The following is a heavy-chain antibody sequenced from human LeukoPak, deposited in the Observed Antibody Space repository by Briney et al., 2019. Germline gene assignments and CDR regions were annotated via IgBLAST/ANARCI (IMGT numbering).Heavy chain of an antibody. CDR1: GFTFSSYA. CDR2: ISYDGSNK. Sequence: GRSLRLSCAASGFTFSSYAMHWVRQAPGKGLEWVAVISYDGSNKYYADSVKGRFTISRDNSKNTLYLQMNSLRAEDTAVYYCAKDRSPYGDSPVWFDYWGLGTLVTVSS. D-gene: IGHD4-17*01. J-gene: IGHJ4*02. CDR3: AKDRSPYGDSPVWFDY. V-gene: IGHV3-30-3*01.